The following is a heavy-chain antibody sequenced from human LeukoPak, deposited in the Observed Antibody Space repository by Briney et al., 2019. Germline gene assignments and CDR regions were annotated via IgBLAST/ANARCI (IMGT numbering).Heavy chain of an antibody. V-gene: IGHV5-51*03. D-gene: IGHD3-22*01. CDR3: ARLSDYYDSSGYSYYFDY. CDR2: IYPGDSDT. Sequence: GESLKISCKGSGYSFTSYWIGWVRQMPGKGLEWMGIIYPGDSDTRYSPSFQGQVTISADKSISTAYLQWSSLTASDTAMYYCARLSDYYDSSGYSYYFDYWGQGTLVTVSS. CDR1: GYSFTSYW. J-gene: IGHJ4*02.